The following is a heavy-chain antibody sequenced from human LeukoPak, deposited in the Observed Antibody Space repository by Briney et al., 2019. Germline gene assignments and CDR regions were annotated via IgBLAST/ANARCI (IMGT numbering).Heavy chain of an antibody. CDR2: ISRGGNTI. CDR1: GFTFSDYY. Sequence: GGSLRLSCAASGFTFSDYYMTWIRQAPGKGLEWVSYISRGGNTIYYADSVEGRFTISRDNAKNSLYLQMNSLRAEDTAVYYCARSGSGGPFDYWGQGTLVTVSS. V-gene: IGHV3-11*01. CDR3: ARSGSGGPFDY. D-gene: IGHD3-10*01. J-gene: IGHJ4*02.